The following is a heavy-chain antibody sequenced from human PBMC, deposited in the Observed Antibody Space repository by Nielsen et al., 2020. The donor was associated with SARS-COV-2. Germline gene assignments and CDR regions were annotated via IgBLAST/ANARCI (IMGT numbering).Heavy chain of an antibody. J-gene: IGHJ6*02. D-gene: IGHD5-18*01. CDR3: ARDIGYSSGSYYCGLDV. V-gene: IGHV4-30-4*07. CDR2: IYNTGST. CDR1: GGSISSGGYS. Sequence: SETLSLTCAVSGGSISSGGYSWSWIRQPPGKGLELIGYIYNTGSTYYNPSLKSRVTISLDTSKNQFSLRLSSVTAADTAVYYCARDIGYSSGSYYCGLDVWGQGTTLTVSS.